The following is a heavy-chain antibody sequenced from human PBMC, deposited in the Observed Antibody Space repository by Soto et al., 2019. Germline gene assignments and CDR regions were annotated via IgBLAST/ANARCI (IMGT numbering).Heavy chain of an antibody. D-gene: IGHD3-16*01. CDR3: ARHNGPLYVGYYYDMDV. J-gene: IGHJ6*02. V-gene: IGHV4-59*08. CDR2: IYYSGST. Sequence: PSETLSLTCTVSGGSISSYYWSWIRQPPGKGLEWIGYIYYSGSTNYNPSLKSRVTISVDTSKNQFSLKLSSVTAADTAVYYCARHNGPLYVGYYYDMDVWGQGTTFTVS. CDR1: GGSISSYY.